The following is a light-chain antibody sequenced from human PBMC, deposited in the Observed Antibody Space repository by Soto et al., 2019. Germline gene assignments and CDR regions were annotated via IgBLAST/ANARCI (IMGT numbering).Light chain of an antibody. CDR3: SSYAGSNTWV. Sequence: QSALTQPPSASGSPGQSVTISCTGTNSDVGAYNYVSWYRQHPGKAPKLLIFEVNSRPSGVPDRFSGSKSGNTASLTVSGLQAEDESHYYCSSYAGSNTWVFGRGTKLTVL. CDR1: NSDVGAYNY. CDR2: EVN. V-gene: IGLV2-8*01. J-gene: IGLJ3*02.